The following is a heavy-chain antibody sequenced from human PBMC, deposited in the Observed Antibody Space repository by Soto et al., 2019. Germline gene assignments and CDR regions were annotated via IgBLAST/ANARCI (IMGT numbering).Heavy chain of an antibody. D-gene: IGHD5-12*01. V-gene: IGHV4-31*03. CDR3: AGIVATNFDY. J-gene: IGHJ4*02. Sequence: PSETLSLTCTVSGGSISRSGYYWSWIRQHPGKGLEWIGYIYFSGSTYYNPSLKSRVTISLDTSKNQFSLNLNSVTAADTAVYYCAGIVATNFDYWGQGTLVTVYS. CDR2: IYFSGST. CDR1: GGSISRSGYY.